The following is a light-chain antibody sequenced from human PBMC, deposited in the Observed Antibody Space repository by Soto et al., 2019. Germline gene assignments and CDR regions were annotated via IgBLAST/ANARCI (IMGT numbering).Light chain of an antibody. CDR1: QSVSGY. CDR3: QQRSNXPGT. V-gene: IGKV3-11*01. Sequence: EIVLTQSPATLSLSPGERATLSCRASQSVSGYLAWYQQKPGQAPRLLIYDASNRATGIPARFSGSGSGTDFTLTISSLXXXXFAVYYCQQRSNXPGTFGQGTKVXIK. J-gene: IGKJ1*01. CDR2: DAS.